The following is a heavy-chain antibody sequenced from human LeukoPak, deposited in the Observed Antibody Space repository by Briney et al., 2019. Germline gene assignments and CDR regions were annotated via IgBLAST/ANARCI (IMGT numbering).Heavy chain of an antibody. CDR2: IYHSGST. CDR3: ASQSDSSGYSFDY. CDR1: GGSISNYY. D-gene: IGHD3-22*01. V-gene: IGHV4-59*12. Sequence: PSETLSLTCTVSGGSISNYYWTWIRQSPGTGLEWIGYIYHSGSTNYNPSLKSRVTISVDMSKNQFSLKLSSVTAADTAVYYCASQSDSSGYSFDYWGQGTLVTVSS. J-gene: IGHJ4*02.